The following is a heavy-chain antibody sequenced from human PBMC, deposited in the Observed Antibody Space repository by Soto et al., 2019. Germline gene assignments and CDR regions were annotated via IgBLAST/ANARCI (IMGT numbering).Heavy chain of an antibody. V-gene: IGHV5-51*01. CDR3: ARHNRFYYYMDV. J-gene: IGHJ6*03. CDR1: GYNFNRYW. CDR2: IYPGDSDT. Sequence: PGESLKISCKGSGYNFNRYWIGWVRQMPGKGLEWMGVIYPGDSDTRYSPSLQGQVTISADKSSSAAYLQWSSLQASDTATYYCARHNRFYYYMDVWGKGTTVTVSS.